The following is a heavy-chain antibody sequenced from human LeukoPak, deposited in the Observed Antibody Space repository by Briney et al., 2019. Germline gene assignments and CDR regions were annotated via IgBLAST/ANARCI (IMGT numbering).Heavy chain of an antibody. D-gene: IGHD3-16*02. CDR3: AALERDY. CDR1: GFTFSSYW. J-gene: IGHJ4*02. CDR2: ISSDGSIT. Sequence: GGSLRLSCEASGFTFSSYWMHWVRQAPGQGLVWVSRISSDGSITGYADSVKGRFTISRDNAKNTVYLQMNSLRVEDAAVYYCAALERDYWGQGTLVTVSS. V-gene: IGHV3-74*01.